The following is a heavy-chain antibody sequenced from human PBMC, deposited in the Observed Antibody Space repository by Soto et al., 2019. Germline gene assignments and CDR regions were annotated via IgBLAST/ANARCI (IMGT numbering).Heavy chain of an antibody. J-gene: IGHJ4*02. D-gene: IGHD6-6*01. CDR3: ARGSTWLDD. V-gene: IGHV4-4*02. CDR1: GGSISSSNW. Sequence: RLRRTLSLTCAVSGGSISSSNWGSWVRQPPGKGLEWIGEIFHSGSVTYNPSLKSRVTISLDKSTNQFSLRLTSVTAADTAVYYCARGSTWLDDWGQGSRVTVSS. CDR2: IFHSGSV.